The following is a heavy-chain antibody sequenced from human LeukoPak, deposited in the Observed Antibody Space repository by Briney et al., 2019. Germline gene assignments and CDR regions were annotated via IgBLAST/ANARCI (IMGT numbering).Heavy chain of an antibody. CDR2: INWDACST. Sequence: GGSLRLSCAASGFMFPDYGMNWVRQVPGKGLEWVSGINWDACSTNHADSVKGRFTISRDNAKNSLYLQMNTLRAEDTALYYCARDFKYCTGGVCYFTAVADYWGQGTLVTVSS. J-gene: IGHJ4*02. V-gene: IGHV3-20*04. D-gene: IGHD2-8*02. CDR1: GFMFPDYG. CDR3: ARDFKYCTGGVCYFTAVADY.